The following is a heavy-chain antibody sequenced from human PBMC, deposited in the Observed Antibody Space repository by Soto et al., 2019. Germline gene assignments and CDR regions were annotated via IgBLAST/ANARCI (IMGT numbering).Heavy chain of an antibody. Sequence: QVQLQQSGPGLVKPSQTLSLTCAISGDSVSSNSAAWNWIRQSPSRGLEWLGRTYYRSKWYNDYAVSVKSRITITPDTSKHQFSLQLNSVTPEDTAVYYCARDVGARVSWSPPYGMDVWGQGSTVTVSS. V-gene: IGHV6-1*01. CDR3: ARDVGARVSWSPPYGMDV. J-gene: IGHJ6*02. CDR1: GDSVSSNSAA. D-gene: IGHD6-13*01. CDR2: TYYRSKWYN.